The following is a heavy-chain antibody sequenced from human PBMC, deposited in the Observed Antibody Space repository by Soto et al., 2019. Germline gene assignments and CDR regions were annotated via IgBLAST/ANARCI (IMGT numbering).Heavy chain of an antibody. V-gene: IGHV4-59*01. D-gene: IGHD3-3*01. Sequence: TSETLSLTCTVSGGSISSYYWSWIRQPPGKGLEWIGYIYYSGSTNYNPSLKSRVTISVDTSKNQFSLKLSSVTAADTAVYYCARVIIRYEFLEWLKRKNYYMDVWGKGTTVTVSS. CDR1: GGSISSYY. CDR3: ARVIIRYEFLEWLKRKNYYMDV. J-gene: IGHJ6*03. CDR2: IYYSGST.